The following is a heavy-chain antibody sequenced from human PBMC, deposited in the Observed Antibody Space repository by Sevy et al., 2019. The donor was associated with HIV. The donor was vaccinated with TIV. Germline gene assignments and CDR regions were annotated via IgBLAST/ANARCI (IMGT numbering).Heavy chain of an antibody. CDR2: IYYSGGT. CDR3: ARPQYGGSHLLFDY. Sequence: SETLSLTCTVSGDSISNGDYYWGWIRQPPGKGPEWIGSIYYSGGTYYNPSLMSRVTISVDTSRNQFSLKLSSVTAADTAVYSCARPQYGGSHLLFDYWGQGTLVTVSS. D-gene: IGHD5-12*01. CDR1: GDSISNGDYY. J-gene: IGHJ4*02. V-gene: IGHV4-39*01.